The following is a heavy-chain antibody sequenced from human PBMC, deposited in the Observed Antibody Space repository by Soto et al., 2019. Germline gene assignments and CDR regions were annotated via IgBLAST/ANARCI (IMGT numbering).Heavy chain of an antibody. V-gene: IGHV4-39*01. Sequence: SETLSLTCTVSGGSISSSSYFWGWIRQPPGKGLEWIGSMYYSGTTYYNPSLKSRVTISVDTSKNQFSLKLSSVTAADTAVYYCARSRGQYYYYYGMDVWGQGTTVTVSS. D-gene: IGHD3-16*01. J-gene: IGHJ6*02. CDR2: MYYSGTT. CDR1: GGSISSSSYF. CDR3: ARSRGQYYYYYGMDV.